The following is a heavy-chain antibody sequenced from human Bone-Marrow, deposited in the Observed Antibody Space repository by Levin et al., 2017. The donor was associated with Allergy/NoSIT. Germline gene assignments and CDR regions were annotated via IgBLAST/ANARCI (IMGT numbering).Heavy chain of an antibody. J-gene: IGHJ4*02. CDR3: AKAYTYSTFYFDS. CDR2: FIPTLGSA. CDR1: GGTFSNSA. D-gene: IGHD3-16*01. Sequence: SVKVSCKASGGTFSNSALSWVRQAPGQGLEWMGSFIPTLGSAHYAQIFRGRLTITADESTSTAYMEVTSLRFEDTAVYYCAKAYTYSTFYFDSWGQGTLVTVSS. V-gene: IGHV1-69*11.